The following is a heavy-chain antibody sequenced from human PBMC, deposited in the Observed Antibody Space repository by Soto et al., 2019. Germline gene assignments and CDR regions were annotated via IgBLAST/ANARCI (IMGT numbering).Heavy chain of an antibody. CDR2: ISGSGDST. V-gene: IGHV3-23*01. Sequence: GGSLRLSCAAAEFTFSSYAMSWVRQAPGKXLEWVSSISGSGDSTYYGDSVKGRFTISRDNSKNTLYLQMNSLRAEDTAVYYCAKEGYCSTTSCYTYFDNWGQGTLVTVSS. CDR1: EFTFSSYA. CDR3: AKEGYCSTTSCYTYFDN. J-gene: IGHJ4*02. D-gene: IGHD2-2*02.